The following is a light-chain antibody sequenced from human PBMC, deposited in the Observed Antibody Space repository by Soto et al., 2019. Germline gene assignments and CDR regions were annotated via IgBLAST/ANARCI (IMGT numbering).Light chain of an antibody. CDR2: DVT. V-gene: IGLV2-14*01. CDR1: SSDVGGYNY. Sequence: QSALTQPASVSGSPGQSITISCTGTSSDVGGYNYVPWYQQYPGKAPKVMIYDVTNRPSGVSNRFSGSRSGNTASLTISGLQAEDESDYYFCSFTTSSTYVFGTGTKLTVL. J-gene: IGLJ1*01. CDR3: CSFTTSSTYV.